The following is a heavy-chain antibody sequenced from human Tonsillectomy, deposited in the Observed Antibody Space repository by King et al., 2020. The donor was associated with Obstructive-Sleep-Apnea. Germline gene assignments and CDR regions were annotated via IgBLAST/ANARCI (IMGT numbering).Heavy chain of an antibody. CDR1: GFSFSNAW. Sequence: VQLVESGGGLVKPGGSLRLSCAASGFSFSNAWMRWVRQAPGKGLEWVGRIKRKTDGGTTDYAAPVKGRFHISRDDSKNTLYLQMNSLKPEDTAVYYCTTVYSDIVTGPPRWVDYWGQGTLVTVSS. D-gene: IGHD3-9*01. V-gene: IGHV3-15*01. CDR3: TTVYSDIVTGPPRWVDY. J-gene: IGHJ4*02. CDR2: IKRKTDGGTT.